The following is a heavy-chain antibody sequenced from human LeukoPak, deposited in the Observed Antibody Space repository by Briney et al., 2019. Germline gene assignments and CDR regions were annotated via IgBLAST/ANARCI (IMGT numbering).Heavy chain of an antibody. V-gene: IGHV3-48*04. CDR1: GFTFNTYS. J-gene: IGHJ4*02. CDR2: ISSSSATI. CDR3: ARGRDLFDS. Sequence: PGRSLRLSCVASGFTFNTYSMNWFRQAPGKGLEWISYISSSSATIYYADSVKGRFTISRDNAKNSLYLQMNSLRAEDTAMYYCARGRDLFDSWGQGTLVIVSS.